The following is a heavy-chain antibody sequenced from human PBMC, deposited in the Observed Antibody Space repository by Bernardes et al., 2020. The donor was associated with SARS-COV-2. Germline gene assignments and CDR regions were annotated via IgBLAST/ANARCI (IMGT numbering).Heavy chain of an antibody. J-gene: IGHJ6*02. CDR3: ARGYYDFWSGSLSYYYYGMDV. Sequence: SETLSLTCTVSGGSISSGSYYWSWIRQPNGKELDWIRRIYTSGSTNYNPSLKSRVTISVDTSKNQFSLKLSSVTAADTAVYYCARGYYDFWSGSLSYYYYGMDVWGQGTTVTVSS. CDR2: IYTSGST. D-gene: IGHD3-3*01. V-gene: IGHV4-61*02. CDR1: GGSISSGSYY.